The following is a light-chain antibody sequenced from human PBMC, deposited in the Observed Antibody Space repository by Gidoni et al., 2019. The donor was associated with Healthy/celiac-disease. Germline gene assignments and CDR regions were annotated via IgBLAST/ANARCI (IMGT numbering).Light chain of an antibody. Sequence: EIVMTQSPATRSVTPGERATISCRASQSVSSNLAWYQQKPGQAPRLLIYGASTRVPGIPAGFSGSGCGTEFTLTISSLQSADFVVYCCQQYDNWAPVTFGGGTKVEIK. J-gene: IGKJ4*01. CDR3: QQYDNWAPVT. CDR2: GAS. V-gene: IGKV3-15*01. CDR1: QSVSSN.